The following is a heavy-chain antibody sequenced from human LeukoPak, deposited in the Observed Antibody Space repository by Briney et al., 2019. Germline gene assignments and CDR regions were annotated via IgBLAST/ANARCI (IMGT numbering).Heavy chain of an antibody. J-gene: IGHJ4*02. V-gene: IGHV3-53*01. CDR2: IYSGGST. CDR1: GFTVSSNY. Sequence: GGSLRLSCAASGFTVSSNYMSWVRQAPGKGLEWVSLIYSGGSTFYADSVKGRFTVSRDNSKNTLYLHMNSLRADDTAVYYCARVKLTVATNYFDYWGQGTLVTVSS. D-gene: IGHD5-12*01. CDR3: ARVKLTVATNYFDY.